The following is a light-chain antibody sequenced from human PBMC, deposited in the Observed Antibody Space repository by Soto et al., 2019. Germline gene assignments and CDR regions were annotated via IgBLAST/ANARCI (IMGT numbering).Light chain of an antibody. V-gene: IGLV2-8*01. Sequence: QSVLTQPPSASGSPGQSVTISCTGTSSDIGAYIYVSWYQQHPGKAPKLIIYEFSKRPSGVPDRFSGSKSGNTASLTVSGLQAEDEANYYCSTYAGSNNHVIFGGGTQLTVL. CDR1: SSDIGAYIY. J-gene: IGLJ2*01. CDR2: EFS. CDR3: STYAGSNNHVI.